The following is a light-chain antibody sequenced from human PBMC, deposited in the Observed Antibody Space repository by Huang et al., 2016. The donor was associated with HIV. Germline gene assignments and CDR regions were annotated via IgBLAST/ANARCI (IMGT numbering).Light chain of an antibody. Sequence: ERVMTQSPATLSRSPGERATLSCRASQSVSSNLAWYQQKPGQAPRLLIYGASTRATSIPARFSGSGSGTEYTVTIRSLQSEDSAVDYCQQYNKWPPVTFGQGTRLEIK. CDR1: QSVSSN. CDR3: QQYNKWPPVT. J-gene: IGKJ5*01. CDR2: GAS. V-gene: IGKV3-15*01.